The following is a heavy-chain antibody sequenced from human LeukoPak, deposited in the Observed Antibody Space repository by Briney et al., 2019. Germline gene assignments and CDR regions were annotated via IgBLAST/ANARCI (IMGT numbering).Heavy chain of an antibody. Sequence: GGSLRLSCAASGFTFSSYSMMWVRQAPGKGLEWVSYISSSSSTIYYADSVKGRFTISRDNAKNSLYLQMNSLRAEDTAVYYCAELGITMIGGVWGKGTTVTISS. CDR1: GFTFSSYS. V-gene: IGHV3-48*04. CDR2: ISSSSSTI. CDR3: AELGITMIGGV. D-gene: IGHD3-10*02. J-gene: IGHJ6*04.